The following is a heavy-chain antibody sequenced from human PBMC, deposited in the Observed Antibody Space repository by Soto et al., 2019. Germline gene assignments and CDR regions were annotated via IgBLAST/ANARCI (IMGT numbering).Heavy chain of an antibody. Sequence: GGSLRLSCAASGFTVSRNYMSWVRQAPGKGLEWVSSIYSCGATYYADSVRGRFTIFRDNSRNTMYLQMDSLIIEDTAVCYCARDLSGVGYNWFGPWGRGTLVTVSS. CDR3: ARDLSGVGYNWFGP. V-gene: IGHV3-53*01. CDR1: GFTVSRNY. CDR2: IYSCGAT. J-gene: IGHJ5*02. D-gene: IGHD1-26*01.